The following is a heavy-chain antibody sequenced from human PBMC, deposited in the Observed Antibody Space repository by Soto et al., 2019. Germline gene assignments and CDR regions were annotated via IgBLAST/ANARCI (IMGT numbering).Heavy chain of an antibody. Sequence: GGSLRLSCAASGFRFNTYAMSWVRQAPGKGLEWVSSISASGSNTYYADSVQDRFTISRDNFRLTLDLHMNNLRAEDTAVYYCAKSGYSDPFEEYYFDYWGQGTLDTVSS. V-gene: IGHV3-23*01. CDR1: GFRFNTYA. D-gene: IGHD3-10*01. CDR3: AKSGYSDPFEEYYFDY. J-gene: IGHJ4*02. CDR2: ISASGSNT.